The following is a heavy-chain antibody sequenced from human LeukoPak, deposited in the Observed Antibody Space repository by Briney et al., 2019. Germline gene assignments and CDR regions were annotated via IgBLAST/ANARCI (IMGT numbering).Heavy chain of an antibody. CDR2: ISSSSSYI. D-gene: IGHD2-8*01. J-gene: IGHJ5*02. V-gene: IGHV3-21*01. CDR1: GFTFSSYS. Sequence: GGSLRLSCAASGFTFSSYSMNWVRQAPGKGLEWVSSISSSSSYIYYADSVKGRFTISRDNAKNSPYLQMNSLRAEDTAVYYCARAPYCTNGVCLKNWFDPWGQGTLVTVSS. CDR3: ARAPYCTNGVCLKNWFDP.